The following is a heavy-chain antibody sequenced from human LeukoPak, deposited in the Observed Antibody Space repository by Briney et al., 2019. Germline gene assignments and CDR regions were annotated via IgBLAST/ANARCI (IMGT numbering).Heavy chain of an antibody. CDR1: GFTFSSYA. CDR3: TKGPYYYDSSGYSRRWFDP. CDR2: ISGSGGRT. Sequence: PGGSLRLSFAASGFTFSSYAMSWVRQAPGKGLEWVSSISGSGGRTYYADSVKGRFTISRDNSKSTLYLQMNSLRAEDTAVYYCTKGPYYYDSSGYSRRWFDPWGQGTLVTVSS. J-gene: IGHJ5*02. V-gene: IGHV3-23*01. D-gene: IGHD3-22*01.